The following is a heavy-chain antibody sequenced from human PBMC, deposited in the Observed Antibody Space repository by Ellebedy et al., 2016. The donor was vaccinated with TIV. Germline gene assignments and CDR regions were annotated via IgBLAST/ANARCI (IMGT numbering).Heavy chain of an antibody. J-gene: IGHJ2*01. Sequence: ESLKISXAASGFIFSNAWMSWIRQSAGKGLEWIGRIFMSGSTTYNPSLKNRVTMSVDASTTQLSLNLSSVTAADTAVYFCARLRQSRDRSHWYFDLWGRGTLVTVSS. CDR2: IFMSGST. V-gene: IGHV4-4*07. D-gene: IGHD1-14*01. CDR1: GFIFSNAW. CDR3: ARLRQSRDRSHWYFDL.